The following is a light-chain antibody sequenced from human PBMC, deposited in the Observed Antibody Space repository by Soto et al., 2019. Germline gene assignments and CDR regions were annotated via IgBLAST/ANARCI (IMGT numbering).Light chain of an antibody. Sequence: QSVLTQPPSASGPPGQTVTISCSRSSSNIGTNAVNWYQQLPGTAPKLLIYNNNQLPSGVPDRFSGSKSGTSASLAISGLRSEDEAHYYCATWDDSLNVLYVFGTGTKVTVL. V-gene: IGLV1-44*01. CDR2: NNN. CDR1: SSNIGTNA. J-gene: IGLJ1*01. CDR3: ATWDDSLNVLYV.